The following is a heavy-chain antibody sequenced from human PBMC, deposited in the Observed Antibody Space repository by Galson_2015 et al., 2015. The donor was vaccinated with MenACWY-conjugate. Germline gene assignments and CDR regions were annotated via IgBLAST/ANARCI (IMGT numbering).Heavy chain of an antibody. J-gene: IGHJ4*02. CDR3: ARASREQWLVNY. CDR2: ISSSSSYI. D-gene: IGHD6-19*01. CDR1: GFTFSSYS. V-gene: IGHV3-21*01. Sequence: SLRLSCAASGFTFSSYSMNWVRQAPGKGLEWVSSISSSSSYIYYADSVKGRFTISRDNAKNSLYLQMNSLRAEDTAVYYCARASREQWLVNYWGQGTLVTVSS.